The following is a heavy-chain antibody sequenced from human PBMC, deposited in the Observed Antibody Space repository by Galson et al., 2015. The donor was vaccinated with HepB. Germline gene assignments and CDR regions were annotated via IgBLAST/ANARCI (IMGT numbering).Heavy chain of an antibody. V-gene: IGHV3-30*03. Sequence: SLRLSCAASGFTFSGYGMHWVRQAPGKGLEWVAVISYDGSNKYYADSVKGRFTISRDNSKNTLYLHMNSLGPEDTAFYYCAYVHTAMVLSAYYYGMDVWGQGTTVTVSS. D-gene: IGHD5-18*01. CDR1: GFTFSGYG. CDR3: AYVHTAMVLSAYYYGMDV. J-gene: IGHJ6*02. CDR2: ISYDGSNK.